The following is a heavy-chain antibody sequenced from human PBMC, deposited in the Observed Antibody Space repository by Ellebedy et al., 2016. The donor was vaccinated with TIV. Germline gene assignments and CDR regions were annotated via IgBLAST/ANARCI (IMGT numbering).Heavy chain of an antibody. D-gene: IGHD2-15*01. V-gene: IGHV3-23*01. Sequence: PGGSLRLSCAASGFTSSDYTMSWVRQAPGKGLEWVSSISRSGGSSYYADSVKGRFTISRDNSKNTLYLHMNSLRAEDTAVYFCAKEEDRKGWDYWGQGTLVIVSS. CDR1: GFTSSDYT. J-gene: IGHJ4*02. CDR3: AKEEDRKGWDY. CDR2: ISRSGGSS.